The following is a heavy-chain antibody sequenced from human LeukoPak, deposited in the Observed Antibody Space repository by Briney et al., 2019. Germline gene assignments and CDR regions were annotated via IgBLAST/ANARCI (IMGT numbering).Heavy chain of an antibody. CDR2: INHNNGDT. Sequence: ASVKVSCKASGYTFIGYDMHWVRQAPGQGREWMGWINHNNGDTNYAQKFQGRVTMTRDTSISTAYMELRRLRSDDTAVYYCARESYYYDFWSGAPYYLYGMDVWGQGTTVTVSS. V-gene: IGHV1-2*02. CDR3: ARESYYYDFWSGAPYYLYGMDV. J-gene: IGHJ6*02. CDR1: GYTFIGYD. D-gene: IGHD3-3*01.